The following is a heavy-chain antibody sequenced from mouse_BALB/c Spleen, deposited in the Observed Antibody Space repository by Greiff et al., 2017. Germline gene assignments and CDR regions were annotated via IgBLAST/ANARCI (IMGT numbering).Heavy chain of an antibody. CDR1: GFSLTGYG. D-gene: IGHD1-2*01. V-gene: IGHV2-6-7*01. J-gene: IGHJ4*01. CDR3: AREHGYYAMDY. Sequence: VQRVESGPGLVAPSQSLSITCTVSGFSLTGYGVNWVRQPPGKGLEWLGMIWGDGSTDYNSALKSRLSISKDNSKSQVFLKMNSLQTDDTARYYCAREHGYYAMDYWGQGTSVTVSS. CDR2: IWGDGST.